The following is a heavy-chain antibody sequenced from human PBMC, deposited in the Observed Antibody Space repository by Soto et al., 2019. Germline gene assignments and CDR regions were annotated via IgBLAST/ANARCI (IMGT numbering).Heavy chain of an antibody. J-gene: IGHJ4*02. Sequence: EVQLVESGGGLVKPGGSLRVSCAASGFTFNNAWMNWVRQTPGKGLEWVGRIKSHTDGGTTEYAAPVKGRFTISRDDAKNTLYLQMHSLKTEDSAVCYCTTDLSSSWSLSNFDYWGQGTLVTVSS. D-gene: IGHD6-13*01. CDR1: GFTFNNAW. CDR2: IKSHTDGGTT. CDR3: TTDLSSSWSLSNFDY. V-gene: IGHV3-15*07.